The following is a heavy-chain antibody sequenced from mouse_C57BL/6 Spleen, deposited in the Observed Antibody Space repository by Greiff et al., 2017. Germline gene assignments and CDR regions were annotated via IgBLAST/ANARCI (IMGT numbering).Heavy chain of an antibody. Sequence: QVQLQQPGAELVKPGASVKLSCKASGYTFTSYWMQWVKQRPGQGLEWIGEIDPSDSYTNYNQKFKGKATLTVDTSSSTAYMQLSSLTSEDSAVYYCARGYDYDVGYAMDDWGQGTSVTVSS. CDR2: IDPSDSYT. CDR3: ARGYDYDVGYAMDD. V-gene: IGHV1-50*01. D-gene: IGHD2-4*01. J-gene: IGHJ4*01. CDR1: GYTFTSYW.